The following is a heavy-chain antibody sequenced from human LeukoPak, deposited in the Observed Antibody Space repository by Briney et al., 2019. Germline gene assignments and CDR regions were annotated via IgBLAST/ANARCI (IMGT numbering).Heavy chain of an antibody. Sequence: GGSLRLSCAASGFTFSDYWMHWVRQAPGKGLEWVSRIYSDESSTYYADSVKGRFTISRDNAKNTLYLQMNSLRAEDTAVYYCAASNYDFWSGPPTGNWFDPWGQGTLVTVSS. CDR2: IYSDESST. V-gene: IGHV3-74*01. CDR3: AASNYDFWSGPPTGNWFDP. J-gene: IGHJ5*02. CDR1: GFTFSDYW. D-gene: IGHD3-3*01.